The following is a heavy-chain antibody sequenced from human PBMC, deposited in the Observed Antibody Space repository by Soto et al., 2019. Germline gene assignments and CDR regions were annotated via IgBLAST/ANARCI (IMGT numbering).Heavy chain of an antibody. CDR3: ARDGSRDGAFDY. J-gene: IGHJ4*02. CDR2: INHSGST. V-gene: IGHV4-34*01. CDR1: GGSFSGYY. D-gene: IGHD2-2*01. Sequence: QVQLQQWGAGLLKPSETLSLTCAVYGGSFSGYYWSWIRQPPGKGLEWIGEINHSGSTNYNPSRKSRVTISVDTSKNQFSLKLSSVTAADTAVYYCARDGSRDGAFDYWGQGTLVTVSS.